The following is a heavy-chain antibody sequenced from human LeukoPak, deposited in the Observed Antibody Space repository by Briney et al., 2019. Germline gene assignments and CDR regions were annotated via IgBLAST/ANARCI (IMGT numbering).Heavy chain of an antibody. CDR1: GGSISSYY. D-gene: IGHD2-15*01. V-gene: IGHV4-59*01. CDR2: IYYSGST. Sequence: PSETLSLTCTVSGGSISSYYWSWTRQPPGKGLEWIGYIYYSGSTNYNPSLKSRVTISVDTSKNQFSLKLSSVTAADTAVYYCAREPPGYCSGGSCYSNYFDYWGQGTLVTVSS. J-gene: IGHJ4*02. CDR3: AREPPGYCSGGSCYSNYFDY.